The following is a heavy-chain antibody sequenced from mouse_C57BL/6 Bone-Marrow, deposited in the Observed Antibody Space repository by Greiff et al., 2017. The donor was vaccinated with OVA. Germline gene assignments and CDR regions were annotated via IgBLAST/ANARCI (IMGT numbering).Heavy chain of an antibody. D-gene: IGHD1-1*01. CDR1: GFSLTSYA. V-gene: IGHV2-9-1*01. CDR2: IWTGGGT. J-gene: IGHJ1*03. CDR3: ARIYYGSSYWYFDV. Sequence: VKLMESGPGLVAPSQSLSITCTVSGFSLTSYAISWVRQPPGKGLEWLGVIWTGGGTNYNSALKSRLSISKDNSKSQVFLKMNSLQTDDTARYYCARIYYGSSYWYFDVWGTGTTVTVSS.